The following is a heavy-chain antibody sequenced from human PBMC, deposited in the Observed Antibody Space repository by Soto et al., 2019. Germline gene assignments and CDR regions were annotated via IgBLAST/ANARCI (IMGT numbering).Heavy chain of an antibody. CDR1: GYTFTSYG. J-gene: IGHJ4*02. CDR3: ARGGYFDSSNYLAY. V-gene: IGHV1-3*01. CDR2: INPGNGNT. Sequence: QVQLVQSGAEVKKPGASVKVSCKASGYTFTSYGINWVRQAPGRGLEWMGWINPGNGNTKYSQQFQGRVIIDRDTSASTAYMELSSLRSEDTAVYYCARGGYFDSSNYLAYWGLGTLVTFSS. D-gene: IGHD3-22*01.